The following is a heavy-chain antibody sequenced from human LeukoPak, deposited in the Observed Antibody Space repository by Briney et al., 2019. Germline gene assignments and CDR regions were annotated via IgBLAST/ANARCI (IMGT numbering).Heavy chain of an antibody. Sequence: SQTLSLTRTVSGGSLSSGSYYWSWIRQPAGKGLEWIGRMYTSGNTNYNPSLKSRVTISVDTSENQFSLTLSSVTAADTAVYYCAKRLLRDYGGHGAFDIWGQGTMVTVSS. CDR3: AKRLLRDYGGHGAFDI. D-gene: IGHD4/OR15-4a*01. V-gene: IGHV4-61*02. CDR1: GGSLSSGSYY. J-gene: IGHJ3*02. CDR2: MYTSGNT.